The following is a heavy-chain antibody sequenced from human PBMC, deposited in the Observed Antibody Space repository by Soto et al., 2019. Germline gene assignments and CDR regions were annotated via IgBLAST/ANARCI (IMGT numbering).Heavy chain of an antibody. CDR2: IYYSGST. D-gene: IGHD3-22*01. Sequence: NPSETLSLTCTVSGGSISSYYWSWIRQPPGKGLEWIGYIYYSGSTNYNPSLKSRVTISVDTSKNQFSLKLSSVTAADTAVYYCASSNYYDSSGYYPTNLYFDYWGQGTLVTVSS. V-gene: IGHV4-59*01. CDR1: GGSISSYY. J-gene: IGHJ4*02. CDR3: ASSNYYDSSGYYPTNLYFDY.